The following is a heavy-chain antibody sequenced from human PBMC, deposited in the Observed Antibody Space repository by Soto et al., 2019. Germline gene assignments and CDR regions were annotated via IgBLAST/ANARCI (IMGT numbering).Heavy chain of an antibody. V-gene: IGHV3-74*01. CDR2: INTDGSST. Sequence: PGESLKISCAASGFTFSSYWMHWVRQAPGEGLVWVSRINTDGSSTSYADSVKGRFTISRDNAKNTLYLQMNSLRTEDTAVYYCAIPPTVTLLSDYWGQGTLVTVSS. CDR3: AIPPTVTLLSDY. CDR1: GFTFSSYW. J-gene: IGHJ4*02. D-gene: IGHD4-4*01.